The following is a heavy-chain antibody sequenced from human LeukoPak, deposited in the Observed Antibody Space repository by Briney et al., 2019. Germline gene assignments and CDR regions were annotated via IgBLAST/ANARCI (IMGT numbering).Heavy chain of an antibody. D-gene: IGHD6-13*01. V-gene: IGHV3-23*01. CDR3: AKKSQGSSSWYGY. CDR1: GFTFSSYA. J-gene: IGHJ4*02. CDR2: ISGSGGST. Sequence: QPGGSLRLSCAASGFTFSSYAMSWVRQAPGKGLEWVSAISGSGGSTYYADSVKGRFTISRDNSKNTLYLQMNSLRAEDTAVYHCAKKSQGSSSWYGYWGQGTLVTVSS.